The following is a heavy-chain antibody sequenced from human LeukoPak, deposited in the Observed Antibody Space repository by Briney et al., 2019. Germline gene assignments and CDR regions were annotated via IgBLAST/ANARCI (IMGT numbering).Heavy chain of an antibody. D-gene: IGHD3-22*01. CDR1: GFTLSSCA. Sequence: PGGSLRLSCAASGFTLSSCAMSWVRQAPGKGLEWVSAISGSCGSTYYADAVKSRFTNSRDNSHNTLYLQRNSLRAEDTAVYYCAKGDMIVVVPTDHWGQGTLVTVSS. V-gene: IGHV3-23*01. CDR3: AKGDMIVVVPTDH. J-gene: IGHJ4*02. CDR2: ISGSCGST.